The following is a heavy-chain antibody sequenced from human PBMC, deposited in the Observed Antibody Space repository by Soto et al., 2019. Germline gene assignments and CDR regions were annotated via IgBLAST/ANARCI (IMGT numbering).Heavy chain of an antibody. Sequence: QVQLVQSGAEVKKPGSSMKVSCKASGGTFSSYAISWVRQAPGQGLEWMGGIIPIFGTANYAQKFQGRVTITADESTSTAYMELSSLRSEDTAVYYCARDHYDILTGYYTPGPFDYWGQGTLVTVSS. D-gene: IGHD3-9*01. V-gene: IGHV1-69*01. CDR2: IIPIFGTA. CDR1: GGTFSSYA. CDR3: ARDHYDILTGYYTPGPFDY. J-gene: IGHJ4*02.